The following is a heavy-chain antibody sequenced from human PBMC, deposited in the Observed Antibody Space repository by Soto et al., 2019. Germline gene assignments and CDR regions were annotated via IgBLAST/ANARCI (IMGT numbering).Heavy chain of an antibody. J-gene: IGHJ6*02. CDR2: ISSNGGSI. D-gene: IGHD3-22*01. Sequence: GGSLRLSCAASGFTFISYAMHWVRQAPGKGLEYVSAISSNGGSIYYGNSVKGRFTISRDNSKNTLYLQMGSLRAEDMAVYYCTGHYIYYYGMDVWGQGTTVTVSS. CDR3: TGHYIYYYGMDV. CDR1: GFTFISYA. V-gene: IGHV3-64*01.